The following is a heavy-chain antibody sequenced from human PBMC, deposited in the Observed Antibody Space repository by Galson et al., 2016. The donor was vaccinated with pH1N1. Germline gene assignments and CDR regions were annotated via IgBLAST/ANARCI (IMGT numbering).Heavy chain of an antibody. CDR1: GGTFTNYA. CDR2: LIPILGTP. J-gene: IGHJ6*02. Sequence: SVKVSCKASGGTFTNYAINWVRQAPGQGLEWMGGLIPILGTPDYAQTLQGRVTITADENTNTAYMEMSSLRAEDTAAYYCARGFSGYDRLEYYQNGMDVWGQGTTVTVSS. V-gene: IGHV1-69*13. D-gene: IGHD5-12*01. CDR3: ARGFSGYDRLEYYQNGMDV.